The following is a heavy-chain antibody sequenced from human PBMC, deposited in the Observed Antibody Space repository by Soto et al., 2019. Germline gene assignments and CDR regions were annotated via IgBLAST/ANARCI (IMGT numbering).Heavy chain of an antibody. CDR2: ISSSSSYI. CDR1: GFTFSSYS. J-gene: IGHJ4*02. V-gene: IGHV3-21*01. CDR3: ARVYSGYDMEDFDY. Sequence: GGSLRLSCAASGFTFSSYSMNWVRQAPGKGLEWVSSISSSSSYIYYADSVKGRFTISRDNAKNSLYLQMNSLRAEDTAVYYCARVYSGYDMEDFDYWGQGTLVTVSS. D-gene: IGHD5-12*01.